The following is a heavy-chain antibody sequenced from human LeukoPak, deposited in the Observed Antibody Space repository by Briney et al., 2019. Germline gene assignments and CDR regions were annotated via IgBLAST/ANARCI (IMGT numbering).Heavy chain of an antibody. Sequence: PGGSPRLSCAASGFTFSRYWMSRVRQAPGKGLEWVANIKEDGSEKYYVDSVKGRLTISRDNAKNSLSLQIKSLRAEDTAVYYCARQKAVVVVAATPDEDYGDYVDYYYYMDVWGKGTTVTVSS. CDR2: IKEDGSEK. D-gene: IGHD2-15*01. CDR1: GFTFSRYW. J-gene: IGHJ6*03. V-gene: IGHV3-7*01. CDR3: ARQKAVVVVAATPDEDYGDYVDYYYYMDV.